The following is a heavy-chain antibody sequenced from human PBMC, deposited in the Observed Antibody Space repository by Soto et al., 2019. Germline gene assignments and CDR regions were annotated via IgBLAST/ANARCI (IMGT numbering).Heavy chain of an antibody. V-gene: IGHV3-33*01. Sequence: QVQLVESGGGVVQPGRSLRLSCAASGFTFSSYGMHWVRQAPGKGLEWVAVIWYDGSNKYYADSVKGRFTISRDNSKNTLYLQMNSLRAEDTAVYYCARTMVRGVITPYGMDVWGQGTTVTVSS. J-gene: IGHJ6*02. D-gene: IGHD3-10*01. CDR1: GFTFSSYG. CDR3: ARTMVRGVITPYGMDV. CDR2: IWYDGSNK.